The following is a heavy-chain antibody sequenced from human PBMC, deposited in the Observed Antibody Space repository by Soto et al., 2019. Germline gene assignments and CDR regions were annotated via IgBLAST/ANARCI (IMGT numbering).Heavy chain of an antibody. CDR1: GGSISSSSYY. CDR3: GRLAVAILWSGNLSDY. J-gene: IGHJ4*02. CDR2: IYYSGST. Sequence: QLQLQESGPGLVKPSETLSLTCTVSGGSISSSSYYWGWIRQPPGKGLEWIGSIYYSGSTYYNPSLTRQTPTAVDPSKNQFPRRWSFVPGADPAVYSWGRLAVAILWSGNLSDYGAKEPLVTVPS. D-gene: IGHD3-10*02. V-gene: IGHV4-39*01.